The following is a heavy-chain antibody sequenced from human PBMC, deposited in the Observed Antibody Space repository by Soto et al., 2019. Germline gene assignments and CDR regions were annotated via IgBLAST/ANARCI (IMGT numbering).Heavy chain of an antibody. Sequence: QVQLVESGGGVVQPERSLRLSCAASGFTFRSYVMHWVRQAPGKGLEWVAVISYDGNNKYYADSVKGRFTISRDNSKNTLYLQMNSLRAEDTAVYYCARAGCDGGRCYTLVGLRYGMDVWGQGTTVTVSS. D-gene: IGHD2-15*01. CDR2: ISYDGNNK. V-gene: IGHV3-30-3*01. CDR3: ARAGCDGGRCYTLVGLRYGMDV. CDR1: GFTFRSYV. J-gene: IGHJ6*02.